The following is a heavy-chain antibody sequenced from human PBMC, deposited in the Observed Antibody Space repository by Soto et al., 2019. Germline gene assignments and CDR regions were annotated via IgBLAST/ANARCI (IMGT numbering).Heavy chain of an antibody. V-gene: IGHV4-39*01. CDR1: ADSNSFRDSY. CDR2: SSYNGGT. D-gene: IGHD3-3*01. CDR3: TRHRIEVDWSGFDY. Sequence: EIVQPSETLSLTCTVSADSNSFRDSYWGWIRQPPGEGLQWIGSSSYNGGTFYNPSLKGRVDISIDASRRQSSLQLTAVTAADSAIYYLTRHRIEVDWSGFDYWGQGTPVTVSS. J-gene: IGHJ4*02.